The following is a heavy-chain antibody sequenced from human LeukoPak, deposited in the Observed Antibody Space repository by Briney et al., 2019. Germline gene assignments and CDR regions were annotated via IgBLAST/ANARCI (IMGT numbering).Heavy chain of an antibody. CDR2: INDNSRNT. J-gene: IGHJ5*01. V-gene: IGHV3-23*01. CDR1: GFSFSRYG. CDR3: TKDAGPVYDWFDP. Sequence: GGSLRLSCAASGFSFSRYGMAWFRQIPGKGLEWVSTINDNSRNTHYADSVKARFTISRDNSKNTLYLQMHSLRVEDTALYCCTKDAGPVYDWFDPWGPGTRVTVSS. D-gene: IGHD5/OR15-5a*01.